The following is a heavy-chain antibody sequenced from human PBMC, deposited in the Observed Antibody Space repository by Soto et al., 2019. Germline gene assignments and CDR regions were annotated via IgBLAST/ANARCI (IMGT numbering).Heavy chain of an antibody. CDR3: TREGLAAGADLHYFIRPLDV. CDR1: GFTFSSFS. D-gene: IGHD3-10*01. Sequence: EVQLVESGGGLVQPGGSLRLSCAASGFTFSSFSMNWVRQSPGKGLEWVSYISSGRTITYYADSVKGRFTISRDNAKNALYMQRDSLSAEDMAVYYCTREGLAAGADLHYFIRPLDVWGQGTTVTVSS. J-gene: IGHJ6*02. CDR2: ISSGRTIT. V-gene: IGHV3-48*01.